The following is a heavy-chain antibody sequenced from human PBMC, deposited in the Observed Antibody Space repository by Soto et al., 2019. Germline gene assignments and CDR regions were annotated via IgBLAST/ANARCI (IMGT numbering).Heavy chain of an antibody. CDR2: IYYSGST. CDR1: GGSISSSSYY. Sequence: QLQLQESGPGLVKPSETLSLTCTVSGGSISSSSYYWGCIRQPPGKGLEWIGSIYYSGSTYYNPSLKSRVTISVDTSKNQFSLKLSSVTAADTAVYYCARVGSYYYYYGMDVWGQGTTVTVSS. CDR3: ARVGSYYYYYGMDV. D-gene: IGHD1-26*01. V-gene: IGHV4-39*01. J-gene: IGHJ6*02.